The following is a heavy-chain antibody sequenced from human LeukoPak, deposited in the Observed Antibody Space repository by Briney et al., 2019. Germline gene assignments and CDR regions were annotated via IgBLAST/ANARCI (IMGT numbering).Heavy chain of an antibody. J-gene: IGHJ4*02. D-gene: IGHD1-20*01. V-gene: IGHV4-4*07. CDR3: ARRSSYNWNVFDY. CDR2: SYASGST. Sequence: SETLSLTCTVSGGSINSYYWTWIRQPAGKGLEWIGRSYASGSTNYNPSLKSRVTMSVDTSKSQLSLKLSSVTAADTAVYYCARRSSYNWNVFDYWGQGTLVTVSS. CDR1: GGSINSYY.